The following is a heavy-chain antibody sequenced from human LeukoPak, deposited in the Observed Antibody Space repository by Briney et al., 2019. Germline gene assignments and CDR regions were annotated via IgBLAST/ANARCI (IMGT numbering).Heavy chain of an antibody. D-gene: IGHD2-2*01. CDR1: GFTFSAYG. J-gene: IGHJ6*03. CDR3: AKDSGVVVVPAQDYYMDV. CDR2: IRYDGSNK. Sequence: GGSLRLSCAASGFTFSAYGMHWVRQAPGKGLEWVAFIRYDGSNKYYADSVKGRFTISRDNSKNTLYLQMNSLRAEDTAVYYCAKDSGVVVVPAQDYYMDVWGKGTTVTVSS. V-gene: IGHV3-30*02.